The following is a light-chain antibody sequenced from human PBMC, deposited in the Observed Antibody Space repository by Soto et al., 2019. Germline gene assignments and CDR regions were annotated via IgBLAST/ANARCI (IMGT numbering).Light chain of an antibody. CDR2: GAS. CDR3: QQYNNWPET. V-gene: IGKV3-15*01. Sequence: EIVMTQSPATLSVSPGERATLSCWASQSVSSNLAWYQHKPGQAPRLLIYGASTRATGIPARFSGSGSGTEFTLTISSLQSEDFTVYYCQQYNNWPETFGQGTKVEIK. J-gene: IGKJ1*01. CDR1: QSVSSN.